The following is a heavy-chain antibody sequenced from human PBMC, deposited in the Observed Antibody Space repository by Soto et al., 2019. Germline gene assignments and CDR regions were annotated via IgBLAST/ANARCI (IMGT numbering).Heavy chain of an antibody. CDR1: GFTVSSNY. D-gene: IGHD4-17*01. CDR2: IYSGGST. CDR3: ARGGLTTVNHLDY. Sequence: GGSLRLSCAASGFTVSSNYMSWVRQAPGKGLEWVSVIYSGGSTYYADSVKGRLTISRHNSKNTLYLQMNSLRAEDTAVYYCARGGLTTVNHLDYWGQGTLVTVSS. V-gene: IGHV3-53*04. J-gene: IGHJ4*02.